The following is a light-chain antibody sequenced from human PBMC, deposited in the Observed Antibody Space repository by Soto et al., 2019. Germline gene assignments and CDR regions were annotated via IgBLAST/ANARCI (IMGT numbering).Light chain of an antibody. CDR1: QSCSNS. Sequence: IVLTQSPATLSFSPGARATXSCRASQSCSNSTAWYQQEPGQAPRLLXYDASNRATGIPARFSGSGSGTDFTLTISSLEPEDFAVYYCQQRSNWPITFGQGTRLEI. CDR2: DAS. V-gene: IGKV3-11*01. J-gene: IGKJ5*01. CDR3: QQRSNWPIT.